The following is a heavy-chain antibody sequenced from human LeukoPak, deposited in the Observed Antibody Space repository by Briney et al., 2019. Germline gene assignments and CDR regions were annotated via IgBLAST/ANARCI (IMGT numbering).Heavy chain of an antibody. D-gene: IGHD4-17*01. J-gene: IGHJ4*02. CDR2: FDPEDGAT. Sequence: ASVKVSCKVSGYTLTELSMHWVRQAPGKGLEWMGGFDPEDGATIYAQKFQGRVTITADESTSTAYMELSSLRSEDTAVYYCATNPGYGDNPYWGQGTLVTVSS. CDR1: GYTLTELS. V-gene: IGHV1-24*01. CDR3: ATNPGYGDNPY.